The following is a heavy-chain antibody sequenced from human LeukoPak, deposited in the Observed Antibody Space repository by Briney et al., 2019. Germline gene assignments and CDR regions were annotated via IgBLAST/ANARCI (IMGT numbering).Heavy chain of an antibody. Sequence: GGSLRLSCAASGFTVSSNYMSWVRQAPGKGLEWVSVIYSGGSTYHADSVKGRFTISRDNSKNTLYLQMNSLRAEDTAVYYCARGGGDSSGYYTPGYWGQGTLVTVSS. J-gene: IGHJ4*02. CDR1: GFTVSSNY. CDR2: IYSGGST. CDR3: ARGGGDSSGYYTPGY. D-gene: IGHD3-22*01. V-gene: IGHV3-53*01.